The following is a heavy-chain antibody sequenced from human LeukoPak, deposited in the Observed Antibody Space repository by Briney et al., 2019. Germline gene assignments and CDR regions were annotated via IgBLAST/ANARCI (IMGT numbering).Heavy chain of an antibody. D-gene: IGHD3-16*02. J-gene: IGHJ3*02. CDR1: GYTSTAYY. V-gene: IGHV1-2*02. CDR2: INPNSGGT. CDR3: ARSALPDAFDI. Sequence: SVKASCKASGYTSTAYYMHRVRQAPGQGLEWMGWINPNSGGTNYAQKFQGRVTMTRHTSISTAYMELSRLRSEDTAVYYCARSALPDAFDIWGQGTMVTVSS.